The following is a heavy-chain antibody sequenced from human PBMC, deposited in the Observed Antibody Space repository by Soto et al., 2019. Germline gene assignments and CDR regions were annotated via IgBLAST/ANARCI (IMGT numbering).Heavy chain of an antibody. CDR2: MNPNSGNT. D-gene: IGHD6-13*01. Sequence: SLRVSCKASGYTFTSYDINWVRQATGQGLEWMGWMNPNSGNTGYARKFQGRVTMTRNTSISTAYMELSSLRSEDTAVYYCARGLYSSSWYLTDDAFDIWGQGTMVTVSS. CDR1: GYTFTSYD. J-gene: IGHJ3*02. V-gene: IGHV1-8*01. CDR3: ARGLYSSSWYLTDDAFDI.